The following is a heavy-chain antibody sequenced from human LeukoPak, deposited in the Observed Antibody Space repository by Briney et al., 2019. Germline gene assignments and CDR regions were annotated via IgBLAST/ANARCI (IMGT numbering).Heavy chain of an antibody. J-gene: IGHJ4*02. D-gene: IGHD2-2*01. CDR1: GGSISSYY. CDR3: ARESQLLFDY. Sequence: PSETLSLTCTVSGGSISSYYWSWIRQPPGKELEWIGYIYYSGSTNYNPSLKSRVTISVDTSKNQFSLKLSSVTAADTAVYYCARESQLLFDYWGQGTLVTVSS. V-gene: IGHV4-59*01. CDR2: IYYSGST.